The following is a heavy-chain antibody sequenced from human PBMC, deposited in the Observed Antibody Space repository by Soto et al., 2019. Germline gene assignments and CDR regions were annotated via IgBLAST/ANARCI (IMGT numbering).Heavy chain of an antibody. CDR2: ISTSGSTI. D-gene: IGHD3-22*01. J-gene: IGHJ2*01. CDR1: GFTFSSYE. V-gene: IGHV3-48*03. CDR3: TRDPSSGRREWYFDL. Sequence: GGSLRLSCAASGFTFSSYEMNWVRQAPGKGLDWVSYISTSGSTIYYADSVKGRFTISRDNAKNSLYLQMNSLRAEDTAVYYCTRDPSSGRREWYFDLWGRGTLVTVSS.